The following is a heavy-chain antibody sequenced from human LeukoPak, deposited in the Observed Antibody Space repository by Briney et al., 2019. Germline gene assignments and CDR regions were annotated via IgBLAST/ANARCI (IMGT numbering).Heavy chain of an antibody. Sequence: SQTLSLTCTVSGGSISSYYWSWIRQPPGKGLEWIGYIYYSGSTNYNPSLKSRVTISVDTSKNQFSLKLSSVTAADTAVYYCARRAGLMVYAKVDYWGQGTLVTVSS. D-gene: IGHD2-8*01. CDR2: IYYSGST. J-gene: IGHJ4*02. CDR1: GGSISSYY. CDR3: ARRAGLMVYAKVDY. V-gene: IGHV4-59*12.